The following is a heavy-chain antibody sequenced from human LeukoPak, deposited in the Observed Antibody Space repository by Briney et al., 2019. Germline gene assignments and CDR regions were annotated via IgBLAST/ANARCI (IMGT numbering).Heavy chain of an antibody. Sequence: TSETLSLTCAVYGGSFSGYYWSWIRQPPGKGLEWIGYIRHSENPNYNPSLKSRVTMSVDTSKNQFSLKLSSVTAADTAVYYCTRGSTGAFGPWGQGTLVTVSS. D-gene: IGHD7-27*01. CDR3: TRGSTGAFGP. V-gene: IGHV4-59*01. CDR1: GGSFSGYY. J-gene: IGHJ5*02. CDR2: IRHSENP.